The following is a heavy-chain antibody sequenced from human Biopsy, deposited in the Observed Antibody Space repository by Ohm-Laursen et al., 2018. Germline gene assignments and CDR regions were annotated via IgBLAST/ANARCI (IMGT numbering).Heavy chain of an antibody. D-gene: IGHD4-23*01. CDR1: GDSVTKYY. CDR3: ARGSNEYGGLYFPH. CDR2: ISYTGYT. V-gene: IGHV4-59*02. J-gene: IGHJ1*01. Sequence: TLSLTWTVSGDSVTKYYWSWIRQPPGKGLEWIGHISYTGYTSYKSSLKSRVTISLDTSRKHFSLRLTSLAAADTAVYYCARGSNEYGGLYFPHWGQGTLVTVSS.